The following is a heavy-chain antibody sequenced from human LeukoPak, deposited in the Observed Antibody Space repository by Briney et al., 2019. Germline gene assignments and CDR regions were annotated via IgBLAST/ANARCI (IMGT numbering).Heavy chain of an antibody. CDR2: ISWNSGSI. D-gene: IGHD2-21*01. Sequence: PGRSLRLSCAASGFTFDDYAMHWVRQAPGKGLEWVSGISWNSGSIGYADSVKGRFTISRDNAKNSLYLQMNSLRAEDTALYYCAKRFSYSFDYWGQGALVTVSS. V-gene: IGHV3-9*01. CDR3: AKRFSYSFDY. J-gene: IGHJ4*02. CDR1: GFTFDDYA.